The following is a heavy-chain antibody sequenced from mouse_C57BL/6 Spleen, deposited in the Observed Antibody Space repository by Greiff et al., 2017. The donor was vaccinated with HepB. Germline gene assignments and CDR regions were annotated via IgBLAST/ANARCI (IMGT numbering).Heavy chain of an antibody. Sequence: VQLQQPGAELVKPGASVKLSCKASGYTFTSYWMHWVKQRPGQGLEWIGMIHPNSGSTNYNEKFKSKATLTVDKSSSTAYMQLSSLTSEDSAVYYCARLGGSRGYFDVWGTGTTVTVSS. CDR3: ARLGGSRGYFDV. CDR2: IHPNSGST. D-gene: IGHD1-1*01. V-gene: IGHV1-64*01. CDR1: GYTFTSYW. J-gene: IGHJ1*03.